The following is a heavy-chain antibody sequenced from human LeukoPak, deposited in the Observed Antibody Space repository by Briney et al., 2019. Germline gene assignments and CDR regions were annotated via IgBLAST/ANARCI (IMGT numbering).Heavy chain of an antibody. CDR3: ARAITYYYDSTGYYNKYYFDS. J-gene: IGHJ4*02. CDR1: GYTFTGYY. V-gene: IGHV1-2*02. D-gene: IGHD3-22*01. Sequence: ASVKVSCKASGYTFTGYYMHWVRQAPGQGLEWMGWINPNSGGTNYAQKFQGRVTMTRDTSISTAYMELSRLRSDDTAVYYCARAITYYYDSTGYYNKYYFDSWGQGTLVTVSS. CDR2: INPNSGGT.